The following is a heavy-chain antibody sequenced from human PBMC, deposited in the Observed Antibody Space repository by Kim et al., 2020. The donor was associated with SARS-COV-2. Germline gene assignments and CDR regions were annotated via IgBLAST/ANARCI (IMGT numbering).Heavy chain of an antibody. CDR2: INTNTGNP. CDR1: GYSFTSYA. V-gene: IGHV7-4-1*02. D-gene: IGHD3-10*01. CDR3: ARDHGGSGPARAFDI. J-gene: IGHJ3*02. Sequence: ASVKVSCKASGYSFTSYAMNWVRQAPGQGLEWMGWINTNTGNPTYAQGFTGRFVFSLDTSVSTAYLQISSLKAEDTAVYYCARDHGGSGPARAFDIWGQGTMVTVSS.